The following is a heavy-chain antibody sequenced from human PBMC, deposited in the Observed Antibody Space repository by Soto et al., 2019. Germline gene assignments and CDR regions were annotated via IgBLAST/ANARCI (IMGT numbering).Heavy chain of an antibody. CDR1: GGSISSYY. V-gene: IGHV4-59*08. Sequence: QVQLQESGPGLVKPSETLSLTCTVSGGSISSYYWSWIRQPPGKGLEWIGYIYYSGSTNYNPSLKIRVTPSVDTYKNRSSRKLSSVTAADPAVYYCARRYGSCFDYWGQGTLVTVSS. D-gene: IGHD5-18*01. CDR3: ARRYGSCFDY. J-gene: IGHJ4*02. CDR2: IYYSGST.